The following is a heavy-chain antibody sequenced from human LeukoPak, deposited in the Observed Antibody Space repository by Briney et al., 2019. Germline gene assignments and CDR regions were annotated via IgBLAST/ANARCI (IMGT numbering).Heavy chain of an antibody. Sequence: GGSLRLSCAASGFAFSSYWMHWVRRPPGKGLVWVSHINPDARTTTYADSVKGRFTISRDNAQNTLYLQMNSLRAEDTAVYYCARGTALQDYGGQGPLVTVS. D-gene: IGHD2/OR15-2a*01. CDR2: INPDARTT. V-gene: IGHV3-74*01. CDR1: GFAFSSYW. J-gene: IGHJ4*02. CDR3: ARGTALQDY.